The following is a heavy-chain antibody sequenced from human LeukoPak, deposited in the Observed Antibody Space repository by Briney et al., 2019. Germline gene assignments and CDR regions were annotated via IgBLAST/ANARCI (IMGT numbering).Heavy chain of an antibody. J-gene: IGHJ4*02. CDR2: ISSSSSYI. V-gene: IGHV3-21*04. Sequence: GGSLRLSCAASRFTLISYIMNGVRPAPGKGLEWVSSISSSSSYIYYSDSVKGRCPISRDNDKNSLYLQMNSLRAKDTAVYYCARDKRSCSGVSCYRGSSFDFWGQGTLVTVSS. CDR1: RFTLISYI. CDR3: ARDKRSCSGVSCYRGSSFDF. D-gene: IGHD2-15*01.